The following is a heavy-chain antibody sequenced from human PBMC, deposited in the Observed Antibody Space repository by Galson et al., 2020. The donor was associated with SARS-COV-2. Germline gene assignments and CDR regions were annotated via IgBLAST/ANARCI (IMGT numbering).Heavy chain of an antibody. J-gene: IGHJ6*03. CDR2: ISGSGGST. Sequence: GGSLRLSCAASGFTFSSYAMSWVRQAPGKGLEWVSAISGSGGSTYYADSVKGRFTISRDNSKNTLYLQMNSLRAEDTAVYYCAKSMYRWEWLRSGTDCYYYYMDVWGKGTTVTVSS. CDR3: AKSMYRWEWLRSGTDCYYYYMDV. CDR1: GFTFSSYA. V-gene: IGHV3-23*01. D-gene: IGHD5-12*01.